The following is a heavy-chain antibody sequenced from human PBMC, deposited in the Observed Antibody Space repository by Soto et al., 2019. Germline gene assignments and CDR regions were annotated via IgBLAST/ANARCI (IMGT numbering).Heavy chain of an antibody. CDR1: GFSFSDYY. Sequence: GSLRLXCSASGFSFSDYYMTWVRQPPGKGLEWIGEIYHSGSTNYNPSLKSRVTISVDKSKNQFSLKLSSVTAADTAVYYCARLMVYAITDAFDIWGQGTMVTVS. J-gene: IGHJ3*02. V-gene: IGHV4-4*02. CDR2: IYHSGST. D-gene: IGHD2-8*01. CDR3: ARLMVYAITDAFDI.